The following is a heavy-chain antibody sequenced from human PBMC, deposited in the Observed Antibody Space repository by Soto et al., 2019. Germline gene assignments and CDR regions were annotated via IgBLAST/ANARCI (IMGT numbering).Heavy chain of an antibody. Sequence: GGSLRLSCAASGFTFSSYAMSWVRQAPGKGLEWVSAISSSGGSTYYADSVKGRFTISRDNSKNTLYLQMNSLRAEDMAVYYCAKDKEGGFSSFDYWGQGTLVTVSS. CDR1: GFTFSSYA. CDR2: ISSSGGST. J-gene: IGHJ4*02. V-gene: IGHV3-23*01. CDR3: AKDKEGGFSSFDY. D-gene: IGHD3-3*01.